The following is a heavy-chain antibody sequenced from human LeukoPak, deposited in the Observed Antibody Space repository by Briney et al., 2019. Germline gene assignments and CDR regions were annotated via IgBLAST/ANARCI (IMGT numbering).Heavy chain of an antibody. Sequence: PGGSLRLSCAASGFTFDDYAMHWVRQVPGKDLEWVSGISWNSGSIGYADSVKGRFTISRDNAKNSLYLQMNSLRAEDTALYYCAKGSYYYDSSGYPPDYWGQGTLVTVSS. CDR2: ISWNSGSI. CDR3: AKGSYYYDSSGYPPDY. V-gene: IGHV3-9*01. D-gene: IGHD3-22*01. J-gene: IGHJ4*02. CDR1: GFTFDDYA.